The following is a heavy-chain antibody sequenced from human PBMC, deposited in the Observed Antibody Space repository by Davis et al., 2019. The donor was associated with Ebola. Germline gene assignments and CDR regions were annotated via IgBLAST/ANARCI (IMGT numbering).Heavy chain of an antibody. CDR3: AREAVWRFDP. V-gene: IGHV3-7*03. CDR2: IRQDGSEK. CDR1: GFTFSSHW. J-gene: IGHJ5*02. Sequence: PGGPLRLSCAASGFTFSSHWMSWVRQAPGKGLEWLANIRQDGSEKHYVDSVKGRFTISRDNAKNSLYLQMNSLRAEETAVYYCAREAVWRFDPWGQGTLVTVSS. D-gene: IGHD3-16*01.